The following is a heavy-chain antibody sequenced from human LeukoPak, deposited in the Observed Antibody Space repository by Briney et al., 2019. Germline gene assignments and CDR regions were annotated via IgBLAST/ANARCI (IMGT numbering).Heavy chain of an antibody. Sequence: GGSLRLSCAASGFTFSSYGMHWVRQAPGKGLEWVAFIRYDGSNKYYADSVKGRFTISRDNSKNTLYLQMNSLRAEDTAVYYCARESEIQLWLFRVEGAFDIWGQGTMVTVSS. J-gene: IGHJ3*02. CDR2: IRYDGSNK. CDR1: GFTFSSYG. D-gene: IGHD5-18*01. V-gene: IGHV3-30*02. CDR3: ARESEIQLWLFRVEGAFDI.